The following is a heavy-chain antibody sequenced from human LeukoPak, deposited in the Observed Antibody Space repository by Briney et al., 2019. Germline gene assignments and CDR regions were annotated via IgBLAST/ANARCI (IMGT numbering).Heavy chain of an antibody. CDR3: ARIAAARRSAFDY. J-gene: IGHJ4*02. V-gene: IGHV4-39*01. Sequence: SETLSLTCTVSGGSISSSSYYWGWIRQPPGKGLEWIGSIYYSGSTYYNPSLKSRVTISVDTSKNQFSLKLSSVTAADTAVYYCARIAAARRSAFDYWGQGTLVTVSS. CDR2: IYYSGST. CDR1: GGSISSSSYY. D-gene: IGHD6-25*01.